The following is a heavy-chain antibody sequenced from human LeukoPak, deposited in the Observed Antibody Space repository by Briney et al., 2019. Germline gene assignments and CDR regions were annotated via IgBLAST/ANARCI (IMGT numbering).Heavy chain of an antibody. CDR1: GFTFSSYA. J-gene: IGHJ4*02. CDR2: IRYDGSNK. V-gene: IGHV3-30*02. CDR3: AKDLRLLLWFGELSPKGFDY. Sequence: GGSLRLSCAASGFTFSSYAMHWVRQAPGKGLEWVAFIRYDGSNKYYADSVKGRFTISRDNSKNTLYLQMNSLRPEVTAVYYCAKDLRLLLWFGELSPKGFDYWGQGTLVTVSS. D-gene: IGHD3-10*01.